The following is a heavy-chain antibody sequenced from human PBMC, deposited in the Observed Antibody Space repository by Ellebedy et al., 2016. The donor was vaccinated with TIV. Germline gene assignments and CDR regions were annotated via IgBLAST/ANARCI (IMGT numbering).Heavy chain of an antibody. CDR3: TRYENTITSV. V-gene: IGHV5-51*01. D-gene: IGHD5-12*01. J-gene: IGHJ4*02. CDR2: IYLGDSET. CDR1: GYRFANYW. Sequence: GESLKISCKVSGYRFANYWVGWVRQMPGKGLGWVGVIYLGDSETRYSPSFQGQVTISADKSISTAYLQWTSLKASDTALYYCTRYENTITSVWGQGTLVTVSS.